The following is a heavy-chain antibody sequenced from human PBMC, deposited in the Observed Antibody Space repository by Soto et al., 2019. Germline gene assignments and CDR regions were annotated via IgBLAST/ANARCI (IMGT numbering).Heavy chain of an antibody. CDR1: GYTFTSYY. D-gene: IGHD3-22*01. CDR3: ARPSDSYGYYSD. CDR2: INPSGGST. J-gene: IGHJ4*02. Sequence: ASVKVSFKASGYTFTSYYIHWVRQAPGQGLEWMGIINPSGGSTSYAQKFQGRATMTRDTSTSTVYMELSSLRSEDTAVYYCARPSDSYGYYSDWGQGTLVTVSS. V-gene: IGHV1-46*01.